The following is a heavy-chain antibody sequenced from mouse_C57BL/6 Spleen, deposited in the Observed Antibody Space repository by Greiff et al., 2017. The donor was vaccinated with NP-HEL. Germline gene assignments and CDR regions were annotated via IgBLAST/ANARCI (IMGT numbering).Heavy chain of an antibody. CDR1: GYTFTSYW. Sequence: QVQLQQPGAELVKPGASVKMSCKASGYTFTSYWITWVKQRPGQGLEWIGDIYPGSGSTNYNEKFKSKATLTVDTSSSTAYMQLSSLTSEDSAVYNCASLNYSGSSYDAMDYWGQRTSVTLSS. V-gene: IGHV1-55*01. CDR2: IYPGSGST. D-gene: IGHD1-1*01. J-gene: IGHJ4*01. CDR3: ASLNYSGSSYDAMDY.